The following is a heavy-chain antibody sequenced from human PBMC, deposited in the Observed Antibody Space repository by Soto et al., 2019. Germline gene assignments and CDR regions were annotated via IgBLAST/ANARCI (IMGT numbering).Heavy chain of an antibody. J-gene: IGHJ6*02. CDR1: GYTFTSYG. Sequence: GASVKVSCKASGYTFTSYGISWVRKAPGQGLEWMGWISADNGTTKYAEKFQGEMTMTTDTATSTAYMDLRSLRSDDTAVYYCARDGERDTGLNFYYYLHGMDAWGQGTRVTVSS. CDR2: ISADNGTT. V-gene: IGHV1-18*01. D-gene: IGHD1-1*01. CDR3: ARDGERDTGLNFYYYLHGMDA.